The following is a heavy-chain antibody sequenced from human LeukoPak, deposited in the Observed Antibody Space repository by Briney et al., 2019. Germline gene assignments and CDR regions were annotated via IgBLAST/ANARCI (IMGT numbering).Heavy chain of an antibody. D-gene: IGHD3-22*01. CDR1: GYTSTDYY. V-gene: IGHV1-2*06. CDR3: ARDPNYYDSSGYYYGEEYFQH. Sequence: ASVKVSCKASGYTSTDYYMHWVRQAPGQGLEWMGRINPNSGGTNYAQKFQGRVTMTRDTSISTAYMELSRLRSDDTAVYYCARDPNYYDSSGYYYGEEYFQHWGQGTLVTVSS. J-gene: IGHJ1*01. CDR2: INPNSGGT.